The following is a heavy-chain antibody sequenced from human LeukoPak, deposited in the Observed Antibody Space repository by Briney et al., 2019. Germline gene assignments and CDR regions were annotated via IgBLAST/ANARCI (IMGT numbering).Heavy chain of an antibody. CDR1: GFTVSSNY. CDR3: ATRDDHLLSVD. J-gene: IGHJ4*01. V-gene: IGHV3-66*02. Sequence: PGGSLRLSCAASGFTVSSNYMSWVRQAPGKGLEWVSIIYSGGSTYYADSVKGRFTISRDNSKNTLYLQMNSLRAEDTAVYYCATRDDHLLSVDWCHGTLVTVSS. D-gene: IGHD2-2*01. CDR2: IYSGGST.